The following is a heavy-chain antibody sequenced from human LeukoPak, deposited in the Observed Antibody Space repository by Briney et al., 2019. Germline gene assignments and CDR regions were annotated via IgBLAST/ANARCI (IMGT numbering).Heavy chain of an antibody. D-gene: IGHD6-19*01. CDR2: IYYSGST. CDR3: AKHLYSSGWFNWFDP. CDR1: SIRNHW. V-gene: IGHV4-39*01. J-gene: IGHJ5*02. Sequence: SIRNHWMSWVRQPPGKGLEWIGTIYYSGSTYYNPSLKSRVTISVDTSKNQFSLKLSSVTAADTAVYYCAKHLYSSGWFNWFDPWGQGTLVTVSS.